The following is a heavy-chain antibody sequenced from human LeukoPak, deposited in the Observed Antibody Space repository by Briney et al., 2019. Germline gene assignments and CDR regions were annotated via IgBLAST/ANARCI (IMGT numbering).Heavy chain of an antibody. Sequence: ATLKVSCKPSGCTFTGYYMHWVREAPGHALEWLAWINPNHGYTHYAQKFQGSVTMTRDTSISTAYMDLSSLRSDETAVYYCARWVASPSTGWLDPWGQGTLVTVSS. CDR2: INPNHGYT. CDR1: GCTFTGYY. J-gene: IGHJ5*02. D-gene: IGHD6-19*01. CDR3: ARWVASPSTGWLDP. V-gene: IGHV1-2*02.